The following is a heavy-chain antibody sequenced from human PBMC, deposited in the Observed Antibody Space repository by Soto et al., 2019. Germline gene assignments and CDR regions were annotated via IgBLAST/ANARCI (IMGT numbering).Heavy chain of an antibody. CDR2: ISYDGSNK. Sequence: SMRISCAASGLTFSSSAMAWVRQAPGKGLEWVAVISYDGSNKYYADSVKGRFTISRDNSKNTLYLQMNSLRAEDTAVYYCASIAVADSVAYWGQGTLVTVSP. CDR3: ASIAVADSVAY. CDR1: GLTFSSSA. V-gene: IGHV3-30-3*02. D-gene: IGHD6-19*01. J-gene: IGHJ4*02.